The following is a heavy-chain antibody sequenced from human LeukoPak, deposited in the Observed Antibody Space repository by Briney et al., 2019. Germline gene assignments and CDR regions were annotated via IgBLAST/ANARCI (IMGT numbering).Heavy chain of an antibody. CDR2: ISGSGGST. Sequence: GGSLRLSCAASGFTFSSYAMSWVRQAPGKGLEWVSAISGSGGSTYYADSVKGRFTISRDNSKNTLYLQMNSLRAEDTAVYYCAKDRKGSSSWYDSDAFDIWGQGTMVTVSS. V-gene: IGHV3-23*01. J-gene: IGHJ3*02. CDR3: AKDRKGSSSWYDSDAFDI. D-gene: IGHD6-13*01. CDR1: GFTFSSYA.